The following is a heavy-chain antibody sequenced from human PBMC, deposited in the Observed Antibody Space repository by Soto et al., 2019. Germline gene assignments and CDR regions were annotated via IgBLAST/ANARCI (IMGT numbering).Heavy chain of an antibody. CDR2: ISTAGDT. D-gene: IGHD3-16*01. Sequence: GSLRLSWAASGFTFSSYGMHWVRQAPGKGLEWVAAISTAGDTYYLGSVKGRFIISREDAKNSLSLQMNSLRVGDTAVYYCARGGDRFDGMDVWGQGTTVTSP. V-gene: IGHV3-13*01. CDR3: ARGGDRFDGMDV. J-gene: IGHJ6*02. CDR1: GFTFSSYG.